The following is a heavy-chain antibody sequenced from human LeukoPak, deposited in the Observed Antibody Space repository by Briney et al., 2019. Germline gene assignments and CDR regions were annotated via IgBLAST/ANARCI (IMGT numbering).Heavy chain of an antibody. CDR3: ARSLFEKYRSGTSCYFYSH. D-gene: IGHD2-2*01. Sequence: GASVKVSCKASGYIFSSYDISWMRQAPGHGLEWMGWISGYNGNTNYAQKLQGRVTMTTDTLTSTVYMELRGLRSDDTAVYYCARSLFEKYRSGTSCYFYSHWGQGTLVTVSS. CDR1: GYIFSSYD. V-gene: IGHV1-18*01. J-gene: IGHJ4*02. CDR2: ISGYNGNT.